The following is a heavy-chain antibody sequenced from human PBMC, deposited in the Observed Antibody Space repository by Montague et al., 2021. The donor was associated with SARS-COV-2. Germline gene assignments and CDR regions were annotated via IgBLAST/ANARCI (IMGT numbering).Heavy chain of an antibody. D-gene: IGHD6-13*01. V-gene: IGHV4-59*01. J-gene: IGHJ4*02. CDR2: IYYSGST. Sequence: SETLSLTCTVSGGSISSYYWSWIRQPPGKGLEWIGYIYYSGSTNYNPSLKSRVTISVDTSKNQFSLKLNSVTAADTAVYYCARGNAAGTNCDYWGQGTLVTVSA. CDR1: GGSISSYY. CDR3: ARGNAAGTNCDY.